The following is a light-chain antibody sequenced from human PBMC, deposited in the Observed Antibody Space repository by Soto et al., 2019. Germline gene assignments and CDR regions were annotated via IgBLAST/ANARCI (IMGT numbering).Light chain of an antibody. V-gene: IGLV1-51*01. Sequence: QSVMSQPPSVSAAPGQRVTISCSGSSSNIGGNSVSWYQQLPGTVPKLLIYDDDQRPSGIPDRFSGSKSGTSATLGITGFQTGDEADYYCGSWDSSLSAYVFGTGTKLTVL. CDR2: DDD. J-gene: IGLJ1*01. CDR1: SSNIGGNS. CDR3: GSWDSSLSAYV.